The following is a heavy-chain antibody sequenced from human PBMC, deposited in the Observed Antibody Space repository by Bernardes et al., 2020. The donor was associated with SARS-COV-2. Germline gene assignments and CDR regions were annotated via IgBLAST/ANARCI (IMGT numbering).Heavy chain of an antibody. CDR1: GDSISSYY. V-gene: IGHV4-59*08. CDR3: ARISSSGYYGMDV. J-gene: IGHJ6*02. D-gene: IGHD3-22*01. CDR2: IYYSGST. Sequence: SETLSLTCTVSGDSISSYYWSWIRQPPGKGLEWIGYIYYSGSTNYNPSLKSRVTISVDTSKNQFSLKVSSVTAADTAVYYCARISSSGYYGMDVWGQGTTVTVSS.